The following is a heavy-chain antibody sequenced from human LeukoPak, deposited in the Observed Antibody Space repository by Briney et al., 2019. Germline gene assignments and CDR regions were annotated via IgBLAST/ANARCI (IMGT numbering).Heavy chain of an antibody. CDR1: GFTFSSYW. J-gene: IGHJ4*02. CDR2: IKQDGSEK. Sequence: GGSLRLSCAASGFTFSSYWMSWVRQAPGKGLEWVANIKQDGSEKYYVDSVKGRFTISRDNAKNSLYLQMNSLRAEDTAVYYCARDAGYYYDSSGYWGQGTLVTVSS. V-gene: IGHV3-7*01. D-gene: IGHD3-22*01. CDR3: ARDAGYYYDSSGY.